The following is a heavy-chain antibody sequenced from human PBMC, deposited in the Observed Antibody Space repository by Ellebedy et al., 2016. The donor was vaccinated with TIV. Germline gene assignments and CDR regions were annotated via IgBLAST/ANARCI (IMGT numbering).Heavy chain of an antibody. CDR3: ARYRSGLVVVPAHYGMDV. J-gene: IGHJ6*02. Sequence: SETLSLTXSVSGDSITSRSDYWDWIRQPPGKGLEWIGAIYSSGRTHYNPSLKSRVTISVDTSKNQFSLKLSSVTAADTAVYYCARYRSGLVVVPAHYGMDVWGQGTTVTVSS. CDR2: IYSSGRT. CDR1: GDSITSRSDY. V-gene: IGHV4-39*01. D-gene: IGHD2-2*01.